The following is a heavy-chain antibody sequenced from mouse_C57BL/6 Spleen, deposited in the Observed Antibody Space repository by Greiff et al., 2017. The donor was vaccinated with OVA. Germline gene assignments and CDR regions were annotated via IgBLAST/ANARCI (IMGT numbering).Heavy chain of an antibody. D-gene: IGHD2-4*01. Sequence: EVHLVESEGGLVQPGSSMKLSCTASGFTFSDYYMAWVRQVPEKGLEWVANINYDGSSTYYLDSLKSRFIISRDNAKNILYLQMSSLKSEDTATYYCAQGDDYEGFAYWGQGTLVTVSA. CDR1: GFTFSDYY. CDR2: INYDGSST. V-gene: IGHV5-16*01. CDR3: AQGDDYEGFAY. J-gene: IGHJ3*01.